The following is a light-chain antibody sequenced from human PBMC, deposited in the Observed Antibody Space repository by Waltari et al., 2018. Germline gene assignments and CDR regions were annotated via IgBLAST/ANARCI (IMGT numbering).Light chain of an antibody. CDR1: QSVSSY. V-gene: IGKV3-11*01. CDR2: DAS. J-gene: IGKJ5*01. CDR3: QQRSNWPPIT. Sequence: EIVLTQSPATLSLSPGERATLSCRASQSVSSYLAWYQQKPGPAPRLLIYDASNRATGLPARFSGSWSGTDFTLTISSLEPEDFAVYYFQQRSNWPPITFGQGTRLEIK.